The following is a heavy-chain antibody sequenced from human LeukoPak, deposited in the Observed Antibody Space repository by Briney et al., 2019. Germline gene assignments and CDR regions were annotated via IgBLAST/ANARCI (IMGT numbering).Heavy chain of an antibody. Sequence: GGSLRLSCAASGFPFSIYTMNWVRQAPGKGLEWVSSISGSSNDIYYADSVKGRFTISRDNAKNSLYLQMNSLRAEDTAVYYCATDYYCSGGSCYPPDWGQGTLVTVSS. V-gene: IGHV3-21*01. J-gene: IGHJ4*02. D-gene: IGHD2-15*01. CDR2: ISGSSNDI. CDR1: GFPFSIYT. CDR3: ATDYYCSGGSCYPPD.